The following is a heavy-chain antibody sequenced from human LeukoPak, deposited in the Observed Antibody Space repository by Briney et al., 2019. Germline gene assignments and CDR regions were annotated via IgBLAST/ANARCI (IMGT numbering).Heavy chain of an antibody. V-gene: IGHV1-2*02. J-gene: IGHJ4*02. Sequence: ASVKVSCKASGYTFTGYYMHWVRQAPGQGLEWMGWINPNSGGTNYAQKFQGRVTTTRDTSISAAYMELSRLRSDDTAVYYCARSIAARPLYDYWGQGTLVTVSS. D-gene: IGHD6-6*01. CDR3: ARSIAARPLYDY. CDR2: INPNSGGT. CDR1: GYTFTGYY.